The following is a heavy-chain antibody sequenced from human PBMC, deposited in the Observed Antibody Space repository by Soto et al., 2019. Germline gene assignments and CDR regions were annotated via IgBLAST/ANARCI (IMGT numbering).Heavy chain of an antibody. CDR2: IHSSGCA. V-gene: IGHV4-39*01. J-gene: IGHJ5*02. CDR1: AGSISSSSITYY. Sequence: QLQLQESGPGLVKPSETPSLTCTVSAGSISSSSITYYWGWIRQPPGKGPEWIGGIHSSGCAYYTPSLRSRVTVSIDVSKNEFSLKPSSVTAADTAVYYCARRPRAVAGMDYWFDPWGQGILVTVSS. D-gene: IGHD6-19*01. CDR3: ARRPRAVAGMDYWFDP.